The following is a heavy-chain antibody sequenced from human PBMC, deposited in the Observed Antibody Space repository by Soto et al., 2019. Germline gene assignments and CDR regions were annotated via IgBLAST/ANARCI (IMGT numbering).Heavy chain of an antibody. Sequence: SETLSLTCAVSGGSFTSNNWWTWVRQPPGQGLEWIGEIYRTGSTNYNPSLKSRVTISLDKSENQFSLKVTSLTAADTAVYYCASRDPGTSVDYWGQGTLGNVSS. CDR2: IYRTGST. D-gene: IGHD1-7*01. CDR1: GGSFTSNNW. V-gene: IGHV4-4*02. J-gene: IGHJ4*02. CDR3: ASRDPGTSVDY.